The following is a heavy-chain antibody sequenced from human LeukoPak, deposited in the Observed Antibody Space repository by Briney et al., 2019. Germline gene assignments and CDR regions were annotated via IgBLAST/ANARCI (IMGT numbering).Heavy chain of an antibody. CDR3: ARGAEQQLVRHAPPSYGMDV. D-gene: IGHD6-13*01. V-gene: IGHV1-8*01. J-gene: IGHJ6*02. CDR2: MNPNSGNT. Sequence: ASVKVSCEASGYTFTSYDINWVRQATGQGLEWMGWMNPNSGNTGYAQKFQGRVTMTRNTSISTAYMELSSLRSEDTAVYYCARGAEQQLVRHAPPSYGMDVWGQGTTVTVSS. CDR1: GYTFTSYD.